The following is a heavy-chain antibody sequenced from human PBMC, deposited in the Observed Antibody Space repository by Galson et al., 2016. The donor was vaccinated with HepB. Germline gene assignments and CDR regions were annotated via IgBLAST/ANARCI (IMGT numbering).Heavy chain of an antibody. Sequence: SLRLSCAASGFIFNSHTMHWVRQETPGKGLEWVASIPHDGINGKYADSVRGRFTISRDNSKNTVYLQMSSLRAEDTAVYYCAKDAAVTLPGVYLEYWGQGTLVTVSS. J-gene: IGHJ4*02. CDR3: AKDAAVTLPGVYLEY. CDR2: IPHDGING. V-gene: IGHV3-30*18. CDR1: GFIFNSHT. D-gene: IGHD4-17*01.